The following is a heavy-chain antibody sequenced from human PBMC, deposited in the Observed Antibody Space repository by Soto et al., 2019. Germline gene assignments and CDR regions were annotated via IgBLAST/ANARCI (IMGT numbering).Heavy chain of an antibody. V-gene: IGHV1-18*01. D-gene: IGHD3-3*01. CDR1: GYILTTYG. Sequence: ASVKVSCKTSGYILTTYGGSWVRQAPGQGLEWMGWISGYNGNIIYAQKFQGRVTMSTDTSTSTAYMELRSLISDDTAVYYCARDLKLGDFWSGNQPTDHYGMDVWGQGTTVTVSS. J-gene: IGHJ6*02. CDR3: ARDLKLGDFWSGNQPTDHYGMDV. CDR2: ISGYNGNI.